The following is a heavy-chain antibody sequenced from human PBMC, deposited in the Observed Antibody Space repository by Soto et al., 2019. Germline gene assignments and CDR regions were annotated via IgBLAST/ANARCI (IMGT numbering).Heavy chain of an antibody. Sequence: ALRLSCAASGFTFRSFTMNWVRQAPGKGLEWVSTISSNSAYIYYTDALRGRFTISRDNAKNSLHLQMNSLRAEDTAVYYCTRDASRDSSARGWFDPWGPGTLVTVSS. CDR1: GFTFRSFT. J-gene: IGHJ5*02. V-gene: IGHV3-21*01. CDR2: ISSNSAYI. CDR3: TRDASRDSSARGWFDP. D-gene: IGHD6-13*01.